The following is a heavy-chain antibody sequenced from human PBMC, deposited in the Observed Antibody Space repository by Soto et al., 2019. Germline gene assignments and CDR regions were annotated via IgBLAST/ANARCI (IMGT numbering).Heavy chain of an antibody. CDR1: GFTFRHYP. J-gene: IGHJ4*02. CDR3: AQEEWRVRSYHY. CDR2: IDIEGGRE. Sequence: EAQLLESGGGVVQPGESLRLSCVASGFTFRHYPMGWVRQAPGKGLEWVAHIDIEGGREFYADSAKGRFTISRDNSNNMLYLHMKSLRVEDTATYYCAQEEWRVRSYHYWGQGTLVTVSS. V-gene: IGHV3-23*03. D-gene: IGHD1-26*01.